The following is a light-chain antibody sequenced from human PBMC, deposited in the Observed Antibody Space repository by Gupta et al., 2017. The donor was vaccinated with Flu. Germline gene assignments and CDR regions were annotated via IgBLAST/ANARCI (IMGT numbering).Light chain of an antibody. CDR3: LMTMGSGLAL. CDR1: SGSVSSTYR. Sequence: QTVVTQEPYVSVSPGGTVTLTCGLSSGSVSSTYRPSWYRQTHGPPPRTLFDITDTRVYGVHERCVGNFMGTNAVIITTGAQADDECYYSCLMTMGSGLALFGGGSKLTVL. CDR2: ITD. J-gene: IGLJ2*01. V-gene: IGLV8-61*01.